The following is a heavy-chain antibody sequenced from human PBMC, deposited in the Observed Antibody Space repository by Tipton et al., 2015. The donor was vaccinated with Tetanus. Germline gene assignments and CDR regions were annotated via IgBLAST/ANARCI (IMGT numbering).Heavy chain of an antibody. CDR1: GYNFSHYS. D-gene: IGHD3-10*01. CDR2: IDPRDSES. Sequence: QSGAEVKKPGESLKISCQVSGYNFSHYSIGWVRQMAGKGLEWVGIIDPRDSESRYGPSFQGQVIISADKSISTAYLQWGSLKASDTAIYYCASWDSRYGSGNYYFKYWGQGTLVTVSS. CDR3: ASWDSRYGSGNYYFKY. J-gene: IGHJ4*02. V-gene: IGHV5-51*01.